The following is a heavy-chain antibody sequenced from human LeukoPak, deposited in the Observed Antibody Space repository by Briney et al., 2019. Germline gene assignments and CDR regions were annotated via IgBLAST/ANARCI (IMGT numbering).Heavy chain of an antibody. V-gene: IGHV3-7*03. CDR3: ARDFDC. Sequence: GGSLRLSCAASGFTFSRYWMSWVRQAPGKGLEWVANIKQDGSEKYYVDSVEGRFTTSRDNAKNSLFLQMNSLRAEDTAVYYCARDFDCWGQGTLVTVSS. CDR1: GFTFSRYW. J-gene: IGHJ4*02. CDR2: IKQDGSEK.